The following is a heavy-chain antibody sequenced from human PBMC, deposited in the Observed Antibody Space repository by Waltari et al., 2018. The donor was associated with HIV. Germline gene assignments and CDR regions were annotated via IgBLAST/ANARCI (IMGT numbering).Heavy chain of an antibody. J-gene: IGHJ4*02. D-gene: IGHD3-16*01. CDR2: IRSKANSYAT. Sequence: EVQLVESGGGLVQPGGSLNLSCAASVFTFSGSALPWVRQASGKGLEWVGRIRSKANSYATAYAASVKGRFTISRDDSKNTAYLQMNSLKTEDTAVYYCGGIPGGYWGQGTLVTVSS. V-gene: IGHV3-73*01. CDR1: VFTFSGSA. CDR3: GGIPGGY.